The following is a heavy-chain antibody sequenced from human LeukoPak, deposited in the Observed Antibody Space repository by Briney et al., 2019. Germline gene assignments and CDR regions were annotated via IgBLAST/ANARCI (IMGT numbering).Heavy chain of an antibody. D-gene: IGHD4-23*01. CDR1: GFTFDDYA. J-gene: IGHJ6*02. V-gene: IGHV3-9*01. CDR3: AKDMDGGNSAYYYYYGMDV. Sequence: GGSLRLSCAASGFTFDDYAIHWVRQAPGKGLEWVSGISWNSGSIGYADSVKCRFTISRDNAKNSLYLQMNSLRAEDTALYYCAKDMDGGNSAYYYYYGMDVWGQGTTVTVSS. CDR2: ISWNSGSI.